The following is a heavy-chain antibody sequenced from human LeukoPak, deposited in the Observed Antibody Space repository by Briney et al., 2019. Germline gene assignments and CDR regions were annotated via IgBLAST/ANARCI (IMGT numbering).Heavy chain of an antibody. Sequence: ASVTVSCKASGYTFTSYDINWVRQATGQGLEWMGWMNLNSGNTGYAQKFQGRVTMTRNTSISTAYMELSSLRSEDTAVYYCARGQEQWLVRSWFDPWGQGTLVTVSS. D-gene: IGHD6-19*01. CDR2: MNLNSGNT. J-gene: IGHJ5*02. CDR3: ARGQEQWLVRSWFDP. CDR1: GYTFTSYD. V-gene: IGHV1-8*01.